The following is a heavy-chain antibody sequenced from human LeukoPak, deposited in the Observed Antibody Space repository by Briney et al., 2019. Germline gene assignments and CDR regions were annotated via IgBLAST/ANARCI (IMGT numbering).Heavy chain of an antibody. Sequence: GASVKVSCKASGYTFTGYYMHWVRQAPGQGLEWMGWINPNSGGTNYAQKFQGRVTMTRDTSISTAYMELSRLRSDDTAVYYCAREVAGAGNRFDPWGQGTLVTVSS. J-gene: IGHJ5*02. D-gene: IGHD7-27*01. V-gene: IGHV1-2*02. CDR2: INPNSGGT. CDR3: AREVAGAGNRFDP. CDR1: GYTFTGYY.